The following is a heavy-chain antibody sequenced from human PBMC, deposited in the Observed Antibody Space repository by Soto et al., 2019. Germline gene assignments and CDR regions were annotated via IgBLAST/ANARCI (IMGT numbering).Heavy chain of an antibody. J-gene: IGHJ4*02. V-gene: IGHV3-30*18. D-gene: IGHD5-18*01. CDR2: ISYDGSNK. CDR1: GFTFSSYG. Sequence: GGSLRLSCASSGFTFSSYGMHLVRQAPGKGLEWVAVISYDGSNKYYADSVKGRFTISRDNSKNTLYLQMNSLRAEDTAVYYCAKDDIQLWFGYWGQGTLVTVSS. CDR3: AKDDIQLWFGY.